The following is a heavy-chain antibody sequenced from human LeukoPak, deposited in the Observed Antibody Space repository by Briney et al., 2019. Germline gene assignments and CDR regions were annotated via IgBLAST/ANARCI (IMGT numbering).Heavy chain of an antibody. CDR2: INSDGSST. J-gene: IGHJ5*02. V-gene: IGHV3-74*01. CDR3: AREARSSGYRNWFDP. D-gene: IGHD3-22*01. Sequence: PGGSLRLSCAVSGFTFSSYAMKWVRQAPGKGLVWVSRINSDGSSTSYADSVKGRFTISRDNAKNTLYLQMNSLRAEDTAVYYCAREARSSGYRNWFDPWGQGTLVTVSS. CDR1: GFTFSSYA.